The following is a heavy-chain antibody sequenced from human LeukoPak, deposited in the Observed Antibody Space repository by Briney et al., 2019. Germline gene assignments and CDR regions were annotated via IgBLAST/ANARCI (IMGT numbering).Heavy chain of an antibody. V-gene: IGHV1-8*01. CDR2: MNPNSGNT. J-gene: IGHJ6*02. D-gene: IGHD3-3*01. CDR3: ARTLRFLEWLLYPYGMDV. CDR1: GYTFTSYD. Sequence: ASVKASCKASGYTFTSYDINWVRQATGQGLEWMGWMNPNSGNTGYAQKFQGRVTMTRNTSISTAYMEVSSLRSEDTAVYYCARTLRFLEWLLYPYGMDVWGQGTTVTVSS.